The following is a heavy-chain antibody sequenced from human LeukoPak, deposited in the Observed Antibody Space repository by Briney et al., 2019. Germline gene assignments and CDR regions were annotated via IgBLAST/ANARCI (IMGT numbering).Heavy chain of an antibody. CDR2: ISSSSSYI. J-gene: IGHJ6*03. D-gene: IGHD2-2*01. CDR1: GFTVSSNY. Sequence: PGGSLRLSCAASGFTVSSNYMSWVRQAPGKGLEWVSSISSSSSYIYYADPVKGRFTISRDNAKNSLYLQMNSLRAEDTAVYYCASSSSYYYYMDVWGKGTTVTVSS. V-gene: IGHV3-21*01. CDR3: ASSSSYYYYMDV.